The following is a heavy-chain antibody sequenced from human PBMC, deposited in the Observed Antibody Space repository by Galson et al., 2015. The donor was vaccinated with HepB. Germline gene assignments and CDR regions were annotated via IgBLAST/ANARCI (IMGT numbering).Heavy chain of an antibody. D-gene: IGHD6-13*01. V-gene: IGHV1-58*01. Sequence: SVKVSCKASGFTFTSSAVQWVRQARGQRLEWIGWIVVGSGNTNYAQKFQERVTITRDTSTSTVYMEMSSLRSEDTAVYYCARDRYLATAPDYDFWGQGTMVTVSS. CDR3: ARDRYLATAPDYDF. CDR2: IVVGSGNT. J-gene: IGHJ4*02. CDR1: GFTFTSSA.